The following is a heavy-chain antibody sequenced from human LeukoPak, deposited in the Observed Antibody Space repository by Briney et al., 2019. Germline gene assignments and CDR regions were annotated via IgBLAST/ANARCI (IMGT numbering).Heavy chain of an antibody. Sequence: SETLSLTCAVYGGSFSGYYWSWIRQPPGKGLEWIAYISDIGSINYNPSLKSRVTISLDTSRNQFSLRLSSVTAADTAVYYCAGHHPRNTVDFWGQGTLVTVSS. CDR2: ISDIGSI. D-gene: IGHD2/OR15-2a*01. CDR1: GGSFSGYY. V-gene: IGHV4-59*08. J-gene: IGHJ4*02. CDR3: AGHHPRNTVDF.